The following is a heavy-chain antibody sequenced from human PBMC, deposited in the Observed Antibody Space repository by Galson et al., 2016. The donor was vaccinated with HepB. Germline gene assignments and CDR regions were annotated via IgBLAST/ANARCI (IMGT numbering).Heavy chain of an antibody. CDR1: GSTFSSYG. J-gene: IGHJ4*02. V-gene: IGHV3-30*03. CDR3: ARDWEAGTTVVTPGY. CDR2: ISYDGSNK. D-gene: IGHD4-23*01. Sequence: SLRLSCAASGSTFSSYGMHWVRQAPGKGLEWVAVISYDGSNKYYADSVKGRFTISRDNSKNTLYLQMNSLRAEDTAVYYCARDWEAGTTVVTPGYWGQGTLVTVSS.